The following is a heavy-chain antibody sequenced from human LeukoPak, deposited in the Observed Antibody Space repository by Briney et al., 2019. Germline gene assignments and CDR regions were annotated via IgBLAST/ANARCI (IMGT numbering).Heavy chain of an antibody. CDR2: ISDSGGRT. V-gene: IGHV3-23*01. CDR1: GITLSNYG. D-gene: IGHD3-22*01. CDR3: AKRGVVIRVILVGFHKEANYFDS. J-gene: IGHJ4*02. Sequence: GGSLRLSCAVSGITLSNYGMSWVRQAPGKGLEWVAGISDSGGRTNYADSVKGRFTISRDNPKNTLYLQMNSLRAEDTAVYFCAKRGVVIRVILVGFHKEANYFDSWGQRALVTLSS.